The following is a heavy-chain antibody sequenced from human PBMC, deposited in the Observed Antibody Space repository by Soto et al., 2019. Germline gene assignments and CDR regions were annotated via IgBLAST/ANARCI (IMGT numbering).Heavy chain of an antibody. V-gene: IGHV3-11*06. CDR2: ISSSGGYT. CDR1: GFTFSDYY. CDR3: ATSLFFGDYGLDY. D-gene: IGHD4-17*01. J-gene: IGHJ4*02. Sequence: QVQLVESGGGLVKPGGSLRLSCAASGFTFSDYYMIWIRQAPGKGLEWVSYISSSGGYTNYADSVKGRFTISRDNAKNSLYLQMNSLRAEDTAVYYCATSLFFGDYGLDYWGQGTLVTVSS.